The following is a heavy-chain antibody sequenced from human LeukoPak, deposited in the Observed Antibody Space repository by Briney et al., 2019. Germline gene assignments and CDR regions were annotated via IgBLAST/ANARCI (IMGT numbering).Heavy chain of an antibody. Sequence: SDTLSLTCTLSGGSINNYYWSWIRQPPGKGLEWIGYIYYNGNTNYNPSLKSRVTISVDTSKNQFSLKLSSVTAADTAVYFCAREYSSGLSWFDPWGQGTLVTVSS. CDR1: GGSINNYY. CDR2: IYYNGNT. CDR3: AREYSSGLSWFDP. J-gene: IGHJ5*02. D-gene: IGHD6-19*01. V-gene: IGHV4-59*01.